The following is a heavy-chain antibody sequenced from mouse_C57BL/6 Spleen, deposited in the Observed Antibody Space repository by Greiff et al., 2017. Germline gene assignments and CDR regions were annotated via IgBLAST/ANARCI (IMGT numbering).Heavy chain of an antibody. CDR1: GFSLSTSGMG. CDR3: ARGIYYDYDEIHYFDY. V-gene: IGHV8-12*01. Sequence: QVTLKECGPGILQSSQTLSLTCSFSGFSLSTSGMGVSWIRQPSGKGLEWLAHIYWDDDKRYNPSLKSRLTISKDTSRNQVFLKITSVDTADTATYDCARGIYYDYDEIHYFDYWGQGTTLTVSS. CDR2: IYWDDDK. D-gene: IGHD2-4*01. J-gene: IGHJ2*01.